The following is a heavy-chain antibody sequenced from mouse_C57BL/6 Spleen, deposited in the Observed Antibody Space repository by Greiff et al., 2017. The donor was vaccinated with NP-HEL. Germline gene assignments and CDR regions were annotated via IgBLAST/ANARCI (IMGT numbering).Heavy chain of an antibody. CDR3: ARDLHY. V-gene: IGHV3-6*01. J-gene: IGHJ2*01. CDR2: ISYDGSN. CDR1: GYSITSGYY. Sequence: DVQLQESGPGLVKPSQSLSLTCSVTGYSITSGYYWNWIRQFPGNKLEWMGYISYDGSNNYNPSLKNRISITRDTSKNQFFLKLNSVTTEDTATYYCARDLHYWGQGTTLTVSS.